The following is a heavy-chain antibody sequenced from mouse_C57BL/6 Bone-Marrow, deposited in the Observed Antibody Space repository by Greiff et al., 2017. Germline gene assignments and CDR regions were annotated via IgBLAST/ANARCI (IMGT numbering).Heavy chain of an antibody. Sequence: VQLQQSGAELARPGASVKLSCKASGYTFTSYGISWVKQRTGQGLEWIGEIYPRSGNTYYNEKFKGKATLTADKSSSTAYMVLRSLTSEDSAVYFCAGVAPYYAMDYWGQGTSVTVSS. J-gene: IGHJ4*01. D-gene: IGHD1-1*02. CDR2: IYPRSGNT. CDR3: AGVAPYYAMDY. CDR1: GYTFTSYG. V-gene: IGHV1-81*01.